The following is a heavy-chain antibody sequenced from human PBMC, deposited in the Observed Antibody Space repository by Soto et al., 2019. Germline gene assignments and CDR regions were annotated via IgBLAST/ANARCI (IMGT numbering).Heavy chain of an antibody. J-gene: IGHJ3*01. D-gene: IGHD3-10*01. CDR3: ARIRSDGSAYFGAFYPFDL. CDR2: VYYSGGT. V-gene: IGHV4-61*01. Sequence: KTSETLSLTCTVSGGSVSSGNYYWSWIRQPPGKRLEWIGYVYYSGGTYYNPSLKSRVTFSVDASKKQISLNLGSVTAADTAVYYCARIRSDGSAYFGAFYPFDLWGRGTMVTVSS. CDR1: GGSVSSGNYY.